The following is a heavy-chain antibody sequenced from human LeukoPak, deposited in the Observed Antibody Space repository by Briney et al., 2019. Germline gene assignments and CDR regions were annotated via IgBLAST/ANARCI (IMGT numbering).Heavy chain of an antibody. CDR1: GYTFTSYY. V-gene: IGHV1-46*01. J-gene: IGHJ3*01. Sequence: GASVKVSCKASGYTFTSYYMHWVRQAPGQGLEWMGIINPSGGSTSYAQKFQGRVTMTRDTSTSTVYMELSSLRSEDTAIYYCARNDYGGYDAFDVWGQGTMVAVSP. CDR3: ARNDYGGYDAFDV. D-gene: IGHD4-23*01. CDR2: INPSGGST.